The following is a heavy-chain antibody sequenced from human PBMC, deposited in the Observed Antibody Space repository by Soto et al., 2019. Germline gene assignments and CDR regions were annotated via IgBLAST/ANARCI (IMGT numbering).Heavy chain of an antibody. Sequence: QVQLGQPGAAVKKPGASVKVSCKPSGYTFTSHGISWVRQAPGQGREWMGWISAYNGNTNYAQKLQGRVTMTTDTSTSTAYMELSSLRSDDTAVYYCARNYCSSARCYSDYWGQGTLVTVSS. CDR3: ARNYCSSARCYSDY. CDR1: GYTFTSHG. D-gene: IGHD2-2*01. CDR2: ISAYNGNT. V-gene: IGHV1-18*04. J-gene: IGHJ4*02.